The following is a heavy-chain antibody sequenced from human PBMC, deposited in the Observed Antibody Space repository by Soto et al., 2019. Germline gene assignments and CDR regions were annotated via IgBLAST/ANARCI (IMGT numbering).Heavy chain of an antibody. CDR1: GGSMSEYF. Sequence: SETLSLTCSVSGGSMSEYFWSWIRQSPGKGLEWIGYIYYLGSTDYNPSLKSRVTISVDTSKRQFSLRLTSVTAADTAVYYCARDGYDGSGSPYPAFWGPGTQVTVSS. V-gene: IGHV4-59*01. J-gene: IGHJ4*02. CDR2: IYYLGST. CDR3: ARDGYDGSGSPYPAF. D-gene: IGHD3-10*01.